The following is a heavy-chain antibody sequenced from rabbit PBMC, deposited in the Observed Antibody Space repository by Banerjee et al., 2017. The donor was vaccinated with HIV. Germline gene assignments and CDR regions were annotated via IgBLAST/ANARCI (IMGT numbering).Heavy chain of an antibody. D-gene: IGHD6-1*01. CDR3: ARGGGGADYGYAFNL. V-gene: IGHV1S7*01. J-gene: IGHJ4*01. Sequence: QSLEESGGGLVQPGGSLKLSCKASGFDFSSYYMNWVRQAPGKGLEWIAIIYTGQGNADYANWVNGRFTISSDNAQNTVDLQMTSLTAADTATYFCARGGGGADYGYAFNLWGQGTLVTVS. CDR1: GFDFSSYY. CDR2: IYTGQGNA.